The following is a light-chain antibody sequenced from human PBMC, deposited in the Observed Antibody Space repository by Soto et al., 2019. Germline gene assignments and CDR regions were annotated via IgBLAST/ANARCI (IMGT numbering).Light chain of an antibody. Sequence: EIVMTQSPTTLSVSPRKRATLSSRASQSVRSNLAWYQQKPGQSPRLLIYDASSRATGIPARLSGSGSGTDFTLPISSLEPEDFAVFDCQQRAHWPSFGQGTRLEIK. CDR3: QQRAHWPS. J-gene: IGKJ5*01. CDR1: QSVRSN. CDR2: DAS. V-gene: IGKV3-11*01.